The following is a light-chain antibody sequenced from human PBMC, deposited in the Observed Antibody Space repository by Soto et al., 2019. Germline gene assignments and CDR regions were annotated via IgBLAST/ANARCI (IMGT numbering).Light chain of an antibody. V-gene: IGKV3-20*01. Sequence: IVLTQSPGTLSLSPGERATLSCRASQSVTNNYVAWFQQKPGQAPRLLINGASTRVTGIPDRFSGSGSGRDFTLTISRVEPDEFAMYFCHQYGTSPQTFGQGTRMEIK. CDR1: QSVTNNY. CDR2: GAS. CDR3: HQYGTSPQT. J-gene: IGKJ1*01.